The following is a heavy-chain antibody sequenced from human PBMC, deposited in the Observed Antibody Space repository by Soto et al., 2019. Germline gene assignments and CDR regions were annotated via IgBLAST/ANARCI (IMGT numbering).Heavy chain of an antibody. CDR3: ARGGDGYNFLAFDI. D-gene: IGHD5-12*01. V-gene: IGHV4-31*03. J-gene: IGHJ3*02. CDR2: IYYSGST. CDR1: GGSISSGGYY. Sequence: PSETLSLTCTVSGGSISSGGYYWSWIRQHPGKGLEWIGYIYYSGSTYYNPSLKSRVTISVDTSKNQFSLKLSSVTAADTAVYYCARGGDGYNFLAFDIWGQGTMVTVSS.